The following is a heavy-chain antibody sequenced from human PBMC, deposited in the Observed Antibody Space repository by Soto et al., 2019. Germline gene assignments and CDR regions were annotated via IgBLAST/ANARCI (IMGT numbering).Heavy chain of an antibody. Sequence: EVQLVESGGGLAKPGGSLRLSCAASGFTFTNVWLSWVRQAPGKGLERVGRIKSTTDGGTTDYAAPVKGRFTISRDDSKNTLYLQINSLKTEDTAVYYCSTAVTPASLYYYYMDVWGSGTTVTVSS. CDR3: STAVTPASLYYYYMDV. D-gene: IGHD2-2*01. J-gene: IGHJ6*03. V-gene: IGHV3-15*01. CDR2: IKSTTDGGTT. CDR1: GFTFTNVW.